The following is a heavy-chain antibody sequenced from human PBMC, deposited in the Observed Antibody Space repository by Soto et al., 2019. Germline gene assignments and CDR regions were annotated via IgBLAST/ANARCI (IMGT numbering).Heavy chain of an antibody. CDR2: ISSSSAYT. V-gene: IGHV3-11*06. CDR3: ARGGVRGTTSRGQVYN. J-gene: IGHJ4*02. CDR1: GFTFSDYY. Sequence: QVQVVESGGGLVKPGGSLRLSCAASGFTFSDYYINWIRQAPGKGLERVSYISSSSAYTKYADSVKGRFTISRDNAKSSLYLQMNSLRAEDTAVYYCARGGVRGTTSRGQVYNWGQGTLVTVSS. D-gene: IGHD1-7*01.